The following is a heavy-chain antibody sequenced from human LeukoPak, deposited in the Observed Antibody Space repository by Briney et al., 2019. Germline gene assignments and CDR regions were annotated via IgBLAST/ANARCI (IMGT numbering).Heavy chain of an antibody. J-gene: IGHJ6*03. CDR1: GGSFSGYC. D-gene: IGHD3-3*01. CDR3: ARGLPKYDFWSGYYPDYYYYMDV. CDR2: INHSGST. V-gene: IGHV4-34*01. Sequence: SETLSLTCAVYGGSFSGYCWSWIRQPPGKGLEWIGEINHSGSTNYNPSLKSRVTISVDTSKNQFSLKLSSVTAADTAVYYCARGLPKYDFWSGYYPDYYYYMDVWGKGTTVTVSS.